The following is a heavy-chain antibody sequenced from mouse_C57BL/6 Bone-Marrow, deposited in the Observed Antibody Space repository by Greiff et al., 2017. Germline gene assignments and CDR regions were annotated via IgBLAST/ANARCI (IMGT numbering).Heavy chain of an antibody. V-gene: IGHV1-76*01. D-gene: IGHD4-1*02. CDR2: IYPGSGNT. Sequence: VQLQQSGAELVRPGASVKLSCKASGYTFTDYYINWVKQRPGQGLEWIARIYPGSGNTYYNEKFKGKATLTAEKSSSTAYMHLSSLTSEDSAVYFCARSSTGTLLFDYWGQGTTLTVSS. CDR3: ARSSTGTLLFDY. CDR1: GYTFTDYY. J-gene: IGHJ2*01.